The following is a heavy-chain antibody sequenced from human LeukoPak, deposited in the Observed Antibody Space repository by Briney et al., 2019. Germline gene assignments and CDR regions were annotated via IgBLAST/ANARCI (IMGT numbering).Heavy chain of an antibody. J-gene: IGHJ4*02. CDR3: AKDQVPSLRFLAPRIFDY. Sequence: GRSLRLSCAASGFTFSSYAMHWVRQAPGKGLEWVAVISYDGSNKYYADSVKGRFTISRDNSKNTLYLQMNSLRAEDTAVYYCAKDQVPSLRFLAPRIFDYWGQGTLVTVSS. D-gene: IGHD3-3*01. CDR1: GFTFSSYA. V-gene: IGHV3-30-3*01. CDR2: ISYDGSNK.